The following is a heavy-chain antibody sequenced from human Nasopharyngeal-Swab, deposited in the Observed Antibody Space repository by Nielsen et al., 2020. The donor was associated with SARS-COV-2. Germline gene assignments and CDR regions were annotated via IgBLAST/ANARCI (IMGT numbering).Heavy chain of an antibody. CDR1: GFTFGDYA. V-gene: IGHV3-49*01. J-gene: IGHJ6*03. D-gene: IGHD5-18*01. CDR3: TRDFPFSVDTATRGYMDV. Sequence: GESLKISCTASGFTFGDYAMNWFRQAQGKGLEWVTYIRNKDYGGTTEYAASVRGRFTISRDGSKNIAYLQMNSLTTEDTAVYYCTRDFPFSVDTATRGYMDVWGKGTTVTVSS. CDR2: IRNKDYGGTT.